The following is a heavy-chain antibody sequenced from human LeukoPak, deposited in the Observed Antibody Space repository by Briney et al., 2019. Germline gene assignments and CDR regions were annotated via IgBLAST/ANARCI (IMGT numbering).Heavy chain of an antibody. CDR1: GFTFNNYG. CDR2: IRYNGNNQ. J-gene: IGHJ5*02. V-gene: IGHV3-30*02. D-gene: IGHD6-13*01. CDR3: TSRMAATGANWFDP. Sequence: GGSLRLSCAASGFTFNNYGMHWVRQAPGKGLEWVAFIRYNGNNQYYADSVKGRFTISRDNSKNTLYLQMNSLKTEDTAVYYCTSRMAATGANWFDPWGQGTLVTVSS.